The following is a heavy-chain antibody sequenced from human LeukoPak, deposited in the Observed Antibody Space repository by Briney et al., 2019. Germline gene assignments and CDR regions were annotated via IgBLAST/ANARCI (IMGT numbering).Heavy chain of an antibody. V-gene: IGHV4-4*07. J-gene: IGHJ4*02. Sequence: SETLSLTCTVSGGSISSYYWSWIRQPAGKGLEWIGRIYTSGSTNYNPSLKSRVTISVDTSKNQFSLKLSSVTAADTAVYYCARGNYYDYVWGSYRRHYFDYWGQGTLVTVSS. CDR1: GGSISSYY. D-gene: IGHD3-16*02. CDR3: ARGNYYDYVWGSYRRHYFDY. CDR2: IYTSGST.